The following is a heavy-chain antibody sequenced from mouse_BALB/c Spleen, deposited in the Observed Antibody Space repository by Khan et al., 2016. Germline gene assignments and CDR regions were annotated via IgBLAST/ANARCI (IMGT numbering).Heavy chain of an antibody. CDR3: ARYYYGNFFDY. CDR2: INTYTGEP. V-gene: IGHV9-3-1*01. D-gene: IGHD2-1*01. Sequence: QIQLVQSGPELKKPGETVKISCKASGYTFTNYGMNWVKQAPGKDLKWMGWINTYTGEPTYADDFKGRFAFSLETSASTAYLQINNLKNEDTATYCCARYYYGNFFDYWGQGTTLTVSS. CDR1: GYTFTNYG. J-gene: IGHJ2*01.